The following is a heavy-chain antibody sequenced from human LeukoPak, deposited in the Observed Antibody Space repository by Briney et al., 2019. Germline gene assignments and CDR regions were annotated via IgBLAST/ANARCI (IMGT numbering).Heavy chain of an antibody. J-gene: IGHJ4*02. Sequence: GGSLRLSCAASGFTFSTYWIHWVRQAPGKGLVWVSHINGDGSSTSYADSVKGRFTISRDNAKNKVYLQMNSLRAEDTTVYYCTRSPSLGGRYWGFDYWGQGAQVTVSS. D-gene: IGHD1-26*01. V-gene: IGHV3-74*01. CDR3: TRSPSLGGRYWGFDY. CDR2: INGDGSST. CDR1: GFTFSTYW.